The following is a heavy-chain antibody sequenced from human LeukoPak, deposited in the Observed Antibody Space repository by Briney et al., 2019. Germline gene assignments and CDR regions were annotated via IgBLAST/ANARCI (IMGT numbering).Heavy chain of an antibody. CDR1: GGSISSGSYY. V-gene: IGHV4-61*02. Sequence: SPTLSLTCTVSGGSISSGSYYWSWIRQPAGKGLEWIGRIYTSGSTNYNPSLKSRVTISVDTSKNQFSLKLSSLTAADTAVYYCAGYSVWLTHGAFHIWAQGTMVTVSS. CDR2: IYTSGST. D-gene: IGHD6-19*01. CDR3: AGYSVWLTHGAFHI. J-gene: IGHJ3*02.